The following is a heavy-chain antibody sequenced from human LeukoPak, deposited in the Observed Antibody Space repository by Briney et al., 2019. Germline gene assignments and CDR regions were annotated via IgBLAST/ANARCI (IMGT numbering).Heavy chain of an antibody. CDR3: ARSAAVTGQFDF. CDR1: GASISSSNW. J-gene: IGHJ4*02. D-gene: IGHD6-19*01. Sequence: SETLSLTCTVSGASISSSNWWTWDRQPPGEALEWIGEIYHAGSTKYNPSLRSRLTISVDKSKNSFSLSLTSVTAADTAFYYCARSAAVTGQFDFWGPGTLVTVSS. CDR2: IYHAGST. V-gene: IGHV4-4*02.